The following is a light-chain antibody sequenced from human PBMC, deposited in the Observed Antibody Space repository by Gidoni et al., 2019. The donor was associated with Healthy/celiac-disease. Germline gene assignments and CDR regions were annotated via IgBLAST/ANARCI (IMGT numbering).Light chain of an antibody. Sequence: DIKMTHSPSTLSASVGDRVTITCRASQSISSGLAWYQQKPGKAPKLLIDKASSLESGVPSRFSGSGSGTEFTLTISSLQPDDFATYYCQQYNSYPWTFXQXTKVEIK. CDR1: QSISSG. V-gene: IGKV1-5*03. J-gene: IGKJ1*01. CDR3: QQYNSYPWT. CDR2: KAS.